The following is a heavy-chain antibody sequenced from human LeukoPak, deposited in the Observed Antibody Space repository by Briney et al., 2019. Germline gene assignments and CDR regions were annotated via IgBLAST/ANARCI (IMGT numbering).Heavy chain of an antibody. V-gene: IGHV1-18*01. CDR3: ARSEVLRYFEGDY. J-gene: IGHJ4*02. D-gene: IGHD3-9*01. CDR1: GYIFTSYG. CDR2: ISAYNGNT. Sequence: ASVKVSCKASGYIFTSYGISWVRQAPGQGLEWMGWISAYNGNTNYAQKFQGRVTMTRNTSISTAYMELSSLRSEDTAVYYCARSEVLRYFEGDYWGQGTLVTVSS.